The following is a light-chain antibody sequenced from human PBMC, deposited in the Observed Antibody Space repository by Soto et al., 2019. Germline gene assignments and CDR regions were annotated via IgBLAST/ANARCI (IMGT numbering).Light chain of an antibody. Sequence: EIVMTQSPATLSVSPGERATLSCRASQSVSSNLAWYQQKPGQAPRLLIYGASTRATGFPARFSGSGSGTEFTLTISSLQSEDFAVYYCQQYNNWPPRGTFGQGTKMEIK. CDR1: QSVSSN. J-gene: IGKJ1*01. V-gene: IGKV3-15*01. CDR3: QQYNNWPPRGT. CDR2: GAS.